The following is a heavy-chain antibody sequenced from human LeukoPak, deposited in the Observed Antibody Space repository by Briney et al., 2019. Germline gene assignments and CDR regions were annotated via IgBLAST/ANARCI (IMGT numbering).Heavy chain of an antibody. Sequence: GGSLRPSCAASGFTFSSYSMNWVRQAPGKGLEWVSYIRSSSSTIYYADSVKGRFTISRDNAKNTLYLQMNSLRAEDTAVYYCARDLRGSYVWGQGTLVTVSS. J-gene: IGHJ4*02. CDR1: GFTFSSYS. CDR2: IRSSSSTI. CDR3: ARDLRGSYV. D-gene: IGHD3-16*01. V-gene: IGHV3-48*01.